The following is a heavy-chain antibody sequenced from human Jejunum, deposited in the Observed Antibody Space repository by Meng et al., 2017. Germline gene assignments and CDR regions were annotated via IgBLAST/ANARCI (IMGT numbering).Heavy chain of an antibody. V-gene: IGHV4-4*02. CDR3: ARAIRERYFDS. CDR2: VWPSGAT. CDR1: GVSTTAPFY. D-gene: IGHD1-14*01. Sequence: QVQLQECGPGLVKPSGTLSLTCTVSGVSTTAPFYWTWIRQAPGKGLEWIGEVWPSGATYYNPSLSSRITISIDTSNNQFSLEVAFLTAADTAVYYCARAIRERYFDSWGQGTLVTVSS. J-gene: IGHJ4*02.